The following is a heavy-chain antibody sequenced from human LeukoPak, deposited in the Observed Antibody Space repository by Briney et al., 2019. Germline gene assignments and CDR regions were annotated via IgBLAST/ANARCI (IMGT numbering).Heavy chain of an antibody. CDR1: GFTFSSYA. D-gene: IGHD3-22*01. J-gene: IGHJ4*02. CDR2: ISYDGSNK. Sequence: PGRSLRLSCAASGFTFSSYAMHWVRQAPGKGLEWVAVISYDGSNKYYADSVKGRFTISRDNPKNTLYLQMNSLRAEDTAVYYCARGGGRGYYDSSGYGLHWGQGTLVTVSS. CDR3: ARGGGRGYYDSSGYGLH. V-gene: IGHV3-30-3*01.